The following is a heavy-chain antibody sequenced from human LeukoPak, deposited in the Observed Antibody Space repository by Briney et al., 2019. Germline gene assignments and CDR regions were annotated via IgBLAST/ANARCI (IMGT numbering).Heavy chain of an antibody. CDR2: IRYDGSNK. J-gene: IGHJ3*02. Sequence: GGSLRLSCAASGFTFSSYAMHWVRQAPGKGLECVAFIRYDGSNKYYADSVKGRFTISRDNSKNTLYLQMNSLRAEDTAVYYCARVGSYSGKKRGIGAFDIWGQGTMVTVSS. CDR1: GFTFSSYA. CDR3: ARVGSYSGKKRGIGAFDI. D-gene: IGHD1-26*01. V-gene: IGHV3-30*02.